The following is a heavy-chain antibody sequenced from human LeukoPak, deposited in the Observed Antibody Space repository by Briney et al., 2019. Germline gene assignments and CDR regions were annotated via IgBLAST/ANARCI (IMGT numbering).Heavy chain of an antibody. V-gene: IGHV3-7*01. CDR1: GFTFSSYW. CDR3: AELGITMIGGV. CDR2: IKQDGSEK. Sequence: GGSLRLSCAASGFTFSSYWMNCVRQAPGKGLEWVANIKQDGSEKYYVDSVKGRFTISRDNAKNSLYLKMNSLRAEDTAVYYCAELGITMIGGVWGKGTTVTISS. D-gene: IGHD3-10*02. J-gene: IGHJ6*04.